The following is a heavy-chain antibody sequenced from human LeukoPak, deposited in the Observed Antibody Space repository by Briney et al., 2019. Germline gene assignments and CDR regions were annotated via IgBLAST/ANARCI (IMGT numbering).Heavy chain of an antibody. Sequence: GGSLRLSCAATRLTFSSYEMNWVRQAPGKGLEWVSYISSSGSTIYYADSVKGRFTISRDNAKNSLYLQMNSLRAEDTAVYYCARSVFMYSSGWYDYWGQGTLVTVSS. D-gene: IGHD6-19*01. V-gene: IGHV3-48*03. CDR3: ARSVFMYSSGWYDY. CDR1: RLTFSSYE. J-gene: IGHJ4*02. CDR2: ISSSGSTI.